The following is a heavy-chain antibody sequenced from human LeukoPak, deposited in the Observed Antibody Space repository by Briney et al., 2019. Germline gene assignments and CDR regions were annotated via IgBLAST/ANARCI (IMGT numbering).Heavy chain of an antibody. Sequence: GGSLRLSCAASGFTFSSYWMSWVRQAPGKGLEWVANIKQDGSEKYYVDSVKGRFTISRDNAKNSLYLQMNSLRAEDTAVYYCARAGNGKSGYDLYWGQGTLVTVSS. J-gene: IGHJ4*02. CDR2: IKQDGSEK. CDR3: ARAGNGKSGYDLY. V-gene: IGHV3-7*01. CDR1: GFTFSSYW. D-gene: IGHD5-12*01.